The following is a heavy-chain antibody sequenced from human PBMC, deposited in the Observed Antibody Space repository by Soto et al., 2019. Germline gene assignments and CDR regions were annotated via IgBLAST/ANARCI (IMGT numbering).Heavy chain of an antibody. CDR2: ISGDGSST. D-gene: IGHD2-15*01. CDR1: EFTFRSYW. CDR3: AKANWDIVVVVAASIGSHAFDI. J-gene: IGHJ3*02. Sequence: EVQLVDSGGGLVQPGGSLRLSCAASEFTFRSYWMHWVRQSPGKGLVWVSRISGDGSSTNYADSVKGRFTISRDNAKNTVYLQMNSLRAEDTAVYYCAKANWDIVVVVAASIGSHAFDIWGQGTMVTVSS. V-gene: IGHV3-74*01.